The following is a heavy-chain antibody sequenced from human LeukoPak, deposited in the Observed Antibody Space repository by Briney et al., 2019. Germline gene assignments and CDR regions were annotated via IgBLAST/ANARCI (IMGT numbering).Heavy chain of an antibody. CDR3: AKDPPSFHH. CDR2: ISGSGGST. Sequence: PGGSLRLSCAASGFTFSSYAMSWVRQAPGKGLEGVSAISGSGGSTYYADSVKGRFTISRDNAKNSLYLQMNSLRAEDTAIYYCAKDPPSFHHWGQGTLVTVSS. V-gene: IGHV3-23*01. CDR1: GFTFSSYA. J-gene: IGHJ1*01.